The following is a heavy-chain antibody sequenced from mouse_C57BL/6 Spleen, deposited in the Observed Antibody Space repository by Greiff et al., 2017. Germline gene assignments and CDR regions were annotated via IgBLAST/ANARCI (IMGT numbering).Heavy chain of an antibody. J-gene: IGHJ2*01. CDR1: GYTFTSYG. CDR2: IYPRSGNT. D-gene: IGHD2-3*01. CDR3: ARGLYDGYYYFDY. Sequence: QQSCKASGYTFTSYGISWVKQRTGQGLEWIGEIYPRSGNTYYNEKFKGKATLTADKSSSTAYMELRSLTSEDSAVYFCARGLYDGYYYFDYWGQGTTLTVSS. V-gene: IGHV1-81*01.